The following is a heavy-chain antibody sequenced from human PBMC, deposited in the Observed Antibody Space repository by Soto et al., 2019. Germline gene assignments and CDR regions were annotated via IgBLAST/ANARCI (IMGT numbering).Heavy chain of an antibody. V-gene: IGHV4-59*01. Sequence: QVQLQESGPGLVKPSETLSLTCTVSGGSISSYYWSWIRQPPGKGLEWIGNIFDSGSTNYNPSLKXXVXXSVDTSKNQFSLRVRSVTAADTAVYYCARVGAAAAPGYFDYWGQGTLVTVSS. CDR2: IFDSGST. J-gene: IGHJ4*02. D-gene: IGHD6-13*01. CDR3: ARVGAAAAPGYFDY. CDR1: GGSISSYY.